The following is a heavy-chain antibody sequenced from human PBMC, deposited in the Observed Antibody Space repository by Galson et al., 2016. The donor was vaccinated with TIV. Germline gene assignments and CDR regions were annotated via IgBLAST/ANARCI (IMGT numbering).Heavy chain of an antibody. D-gene: IGHD5-18*01. CDR3: AKPIRPSGDSFGFDN. CDR1: GASAFTFNTYG. Sequence: SLRLSCAASGASAFTFNTYGVHWVRQAPGKGLEWVSSISGVNAGTYYADSVKGRFIISRDNSKNMLFLQMNNVRREDTAVYLCAKPIRPSGDSFGFDNWGQGTLVTVSS. CDR2: ISGVNAGT. V-gene: IGHV3-NL1*01. J-gene: IGHJ4*02.